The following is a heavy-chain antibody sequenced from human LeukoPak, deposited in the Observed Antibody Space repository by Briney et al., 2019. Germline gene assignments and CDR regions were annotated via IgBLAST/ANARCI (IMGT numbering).Heavy chain of an antibody. J-gene: IGHJ6*02. CDR3: ARAPLRYNYYGMDV. CDR2: IYHSGST. CDR1: GYSISSGYY. Sequence: SETLSLTCTVSGYSISSGYYWGWIRQPPGKGLEWIGSIYHSGSTYYNPSLKSRVTISVDTSKNQFSLKLSSVTAADTAVYYCARAPLRYNYYGMDVWGQGTTVTVSS. V-gene: IGHV4-38-2*02.